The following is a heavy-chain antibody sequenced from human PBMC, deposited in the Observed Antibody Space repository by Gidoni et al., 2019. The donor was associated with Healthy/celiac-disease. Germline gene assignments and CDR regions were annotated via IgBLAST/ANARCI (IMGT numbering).Heavy chain of an antibody. D-gene: IGHD3-22*01. V-gene: IGHV3-33*01. J-gene: IGHJ5*02. Sequence: QVQLVESGGGVVQPGRSLRLSCAASGFTFRSYGMHWVRQAPGKGLEWVAVIWYDGSNKYYADSVKGRFTISRDNSKNTLYLQMNSLRAEDTAVYYCARDMGSGYTNWFDPWGQGTLVTVSS. CDR3: ARDMGSGYTNWFDP. CDR2: IWYDGSNK. CDR1: GFTFRSYG.